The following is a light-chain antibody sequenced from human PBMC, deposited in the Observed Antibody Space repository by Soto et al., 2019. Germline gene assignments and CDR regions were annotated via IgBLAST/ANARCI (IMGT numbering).Light chain of an antibody. J-gene: IGKJ1*01. CDR1: QRLSSN. CDR2: GAS. V-gene: IGKV3D-15*03. Sequence: EIVLSQSPVTLSVSPGEGVTLSCKASQRLSSNLAWYQQRPGQAPRLLIYGASIRATDIPARFIGSGSGTEFTLTISILQSEDFAVYYCQQYINWPRTFGQGTKAAIK. CDR3: QQYINWPRT.